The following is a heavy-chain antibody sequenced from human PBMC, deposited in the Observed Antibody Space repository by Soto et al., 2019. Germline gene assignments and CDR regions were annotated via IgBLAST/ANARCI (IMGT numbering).Heavy chain of an antibody. CDR3: AKAMGNDYYDSSGRDAFDI. Sequence: GPLRLSGAASVFTCSSYGMHWVRQGPGKGLEWVAVISYDGSNKYYADSVKGRFTISRDNSKNTLYLQMNSLRAEDTAVYYCAKAMGNDYYDSSGRDAFDIWGQGTMVT. V-gene: IGHV3-30*18. CDR2: ISYDGSNK. J-gene: IGHJ3*02. CDR1: VFTCSSYG. D-gene: IGHD3-22*01.